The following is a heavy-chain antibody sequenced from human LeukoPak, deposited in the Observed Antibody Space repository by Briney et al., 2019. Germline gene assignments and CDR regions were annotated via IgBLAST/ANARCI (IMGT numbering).Heavy chain of an antibody. J-gene: IGHJ4*02. CDR1: GGSISSYY. CDR2: IYYSGST. Sequence: PSETLSLTCTVSGGSISSYYWSWIRQPPGKGLEWIGYIYYSGSTNYNPSLKSRVTISVDTSKNQFSLKLSSVTAADTAVYYCAGVGSSRWLHLNYFDYWGQGTLVTVSS. CDR3: AGVGSSRWLHLNYFDY. V-gene: IGHV4-59*01. D-gene: IGHD5-24*01.